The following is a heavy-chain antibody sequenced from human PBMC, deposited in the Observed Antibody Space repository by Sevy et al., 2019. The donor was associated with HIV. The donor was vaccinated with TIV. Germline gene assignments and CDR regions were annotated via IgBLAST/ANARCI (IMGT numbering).Heavy chain of an antibody. V-gene: IGHV4-34*01. CDR1: GGSFSGYY. D-gene: IGHD2-2*01. J-gene: IGHJ5*02. Sequence: SETLSLTCAVYGGSFSGYYWNWIRQSSGKGLEWIGEINHSGSTHYNPTLKSRVTISVDTSKTQFSLRLNSVTAADTAVYYCARAPPVVVVPGAPSWFDPWGQGTLVTVSS. CDR2: INHSGST. CDR3: ARAPPVVVVPGAPSWFDP.